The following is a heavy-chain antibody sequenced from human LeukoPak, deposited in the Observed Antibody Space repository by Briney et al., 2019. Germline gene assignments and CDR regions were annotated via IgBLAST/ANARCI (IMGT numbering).Heavy chain of an antibody. D-gene: IGHD6-13*01. J-gene: IGHJ4*02. V-gene: IGHV3-20*04. CDR2: LNWNGDST. Sequence: GGSLRLSCAASGFTFDDYGMSWVRQVPGKGLEWVPGLNWNGDSTSYADSVKGRFTISRDNAKNSLYLQMNSLRAEDTALYYCARGPYYTSTWYDPRFDYWGQGTLVTVSS. CDR3: ARGPYYTSTWYDPRFDY. CDR1: GFTFDDYG.